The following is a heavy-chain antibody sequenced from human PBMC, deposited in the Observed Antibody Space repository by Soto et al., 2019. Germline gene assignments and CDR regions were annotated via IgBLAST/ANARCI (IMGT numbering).Heavy chain of an antibody. CDR1: GVSISSGGYC. Sequence: PSETLSLTCTVSGVSISSGGYCWSWIRQHPGKGLEWIGYIYYSGSTYYNPSLKSRVTISVDTSKNQFSLKLSSVTAADTAVYYCAREIEAAGIDYWGQGTLVTVSS. V-gene: IGHV4-31*03. J-gene: IGHJ4*02. CDR2: IYYSGST. CDR3: AREIEAAGIDY. D-gene: IGHD6-13*01.